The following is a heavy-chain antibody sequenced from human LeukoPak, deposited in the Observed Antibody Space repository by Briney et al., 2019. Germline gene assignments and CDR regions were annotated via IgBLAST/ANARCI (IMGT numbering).Heavy chain of an antibody. CDR1: GFTFSSYS. D-gene: IGHD2-2*01. J-gene: IGHJ5*02. CDR2: ISSSSSYI. Sequence: PGGSLRLSCAASGFTFSSYSMNWVRQAPGKGLEWVSSISSSSSYIYYADSVKGRFTISRDNAKNSLYLQMNSLRAEDTAVYYCARDSARICSSTSCPRYNWFDPWGQGTLVTVSS. CDR3: ARDSARICSSTSCPRYNWFDP. V-gene: IGHV3-21*01.